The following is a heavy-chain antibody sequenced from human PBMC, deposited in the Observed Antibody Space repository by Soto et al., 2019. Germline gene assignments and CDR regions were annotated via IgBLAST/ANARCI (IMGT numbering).Heavy chain of an antibody. V-gene: IGHV3-30*03. CDR2: ISYDGSNK. CDR3: ARDLDYGDYYGYYGMDV. J-gene: IGHJ6*02. CDR1: GFTFSSYG. D-gene: IGHD4-17*01. Sequence: GGSLRLSCAASGFTFSSYGMHWVRQAPGKGLEWVAVISYDGSNKYYADSVKGRFTISRDNSKNTLYLQMNSLRAEDTAVYYCARDLDYGDYYGYYGMDVWGQGTTVTVSS.